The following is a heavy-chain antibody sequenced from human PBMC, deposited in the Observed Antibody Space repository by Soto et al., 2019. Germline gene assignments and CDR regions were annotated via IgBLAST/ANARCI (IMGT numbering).Heavy chain of an antibody. CDR3: AKDLEIFFDFWSAYYGPGY. CDR1: GFTFSSYG. V-gene: IGHV3-30*18. Sequence: PGGTLRISCAASGFTFSSYGMHWVRQAPGKGLEWVAVISYDGSNKYYADSVKGRFTISRDNSKNTLYLQMNSLRAEDTAVYYCAKDLEIFFDFWSAYYGPGYWGQGTLVTVSS. D-gene: IGHD3-3*01. CDR2: ISYDGSNK. J-gene: IGHJ4*02.